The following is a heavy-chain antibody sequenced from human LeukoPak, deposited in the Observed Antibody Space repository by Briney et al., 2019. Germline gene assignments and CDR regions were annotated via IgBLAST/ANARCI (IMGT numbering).Heavy chain of an antibody. Sequence: SETLSLTCTVSGGSISSSSYYWGWIRQPPGKGLEWIGGIYYSGSTYYNPSLKSRVTISVDTSKNQFSLKLSSVTAADTAVYYCARVPYCSSSSCYPDYWGQGTLVTVSS. CDR1: GGSISSSSYY. D-gene: IGHD2-15*01. V-gene: IGHV4-39*07. CDR2: IYYSGST. J-gene: IGHJ4*02. CDR3: ARVPYCSSSSCYPDY.